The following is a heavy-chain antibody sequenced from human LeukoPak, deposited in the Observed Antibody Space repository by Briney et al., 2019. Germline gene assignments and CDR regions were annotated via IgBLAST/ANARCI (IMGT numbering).Heavy chain of an antibody. CDR1: GFTFSSYA. CDR2: ISGSGGST. D-gene: IGHD2-2*01. J-gene: IGHJ4*02. V-gene: IGHV3-23*01. Sequence: GGSLRLSCAASGFTFSSYAMSWVRQAPGKGLEWVSAISGSGGSTYYADSVKGRFTISRDNSKNTLYLQMNSLRAEDTAVYYCARVAHYCSSTSCPFDYWGQGTLVTISS. CDR3: ARVAHYCSSTSCPFDY.